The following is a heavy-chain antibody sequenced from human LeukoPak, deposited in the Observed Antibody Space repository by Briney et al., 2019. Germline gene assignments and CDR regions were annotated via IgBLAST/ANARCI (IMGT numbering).Heavy chain of an antibody. CDR1: GFTFSSYG. Sequence: GGSLRLSCAASGFTFSSYGMHWVRQAPGKGLEWVAVISYDGSNKYYADSVKGRFTISRDNSKNTLYLQMNSLRAEDTAVYYCAKDHNTMVRGVIYYYYYMDVWGKGTTVTVSS. CDR2: ISYDGSNK. CDR3: AKDHNTMVRGVIYYYYYMDV. V-gene: IGHV3-30*18. J-gene: IGHJ6*03. D-gene: IGHD3-10*01.